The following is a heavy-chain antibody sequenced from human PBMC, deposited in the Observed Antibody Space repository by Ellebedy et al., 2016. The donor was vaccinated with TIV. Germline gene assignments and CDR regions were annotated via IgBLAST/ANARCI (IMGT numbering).Heavy chain of an antibody. J-gene: IGHJ4*02. D-gene: IGHD3-10*01. CDR2: IYHTGST. CDR1: GDSISSSNW. V-gene: IGHV4-4*02. CDR3: ARGEDTMVPDY. Sequence: GSLRLSXAVSGDSISSSNWWSWVRQPPGKGLEWIGEIYHTGSTNHNPSLKSRVTISVDTSKNQFSLKLSSVTAADTAVYYCARGEDTMVPDYWGQGTLVTVSS.